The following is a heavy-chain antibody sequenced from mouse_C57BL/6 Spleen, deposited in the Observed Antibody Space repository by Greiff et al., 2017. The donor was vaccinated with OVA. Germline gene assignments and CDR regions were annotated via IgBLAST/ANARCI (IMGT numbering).Heavy chain of an antibody. J-gene: IGHJ4*01. D-gene: IGHD1-1*01. CDR3: ARSYYGSVMDY. CDR1: GYAFSSSW. Sequence: VQLQQSGPELVKPGASVKISCKASGYAFSSSWMNWVKQRPGKGLEWIGRIYPGDGDTNYNGKFKGKATLTADKSSSTAYMQLSSLTSEDSAVYFCARSYYGSVMDYWGQGTSVTVSS. CDR2: IYPGDGDT. V-gene: IGHV1-82*01.